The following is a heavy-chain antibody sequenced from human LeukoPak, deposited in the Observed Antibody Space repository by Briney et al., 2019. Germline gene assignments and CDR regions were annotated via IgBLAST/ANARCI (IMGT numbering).Heavy chain of an antibody. J-gene: IGHJ4*02. D-gene: IGHD3-22*01. CDR3: ARDGYYYDGSFEY. CDR2: ISHSGRS. Sequence: SETLSLTCAVSGYSISSGYFWAWIRQPPGTGLEWIGSISHSGRSYPKPSLKSRVIISVDTSNNQFSLKLTSVTAADTATYYCARDGYYYDGSFEYWGQGIRVAVSS. CDR1: GYSISSGYF. V-gene: IGHV4-38-2*02.